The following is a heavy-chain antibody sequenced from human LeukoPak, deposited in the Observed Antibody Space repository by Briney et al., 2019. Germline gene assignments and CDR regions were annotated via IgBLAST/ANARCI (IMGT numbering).Heavy chain of an antibody. V-gene: IGHV4-59*08. CDR3: ASESGYYGSGAKGAFDI. D-gene: IGHD3-10*01. CDR2: IYYSGST. J-gene: IGHJ3*02. Sequence: SETLSLTCTVSGGSISSYYWSWLRQPPGKGLEWFGYIYYSGSTNYNPSLKSRVTISVDTSKNQFSLKLSSVTAADTAVYYCASESGYYGSGAKGAFDIWGQGTMVTVSS. CDR1: GGSISSYY.